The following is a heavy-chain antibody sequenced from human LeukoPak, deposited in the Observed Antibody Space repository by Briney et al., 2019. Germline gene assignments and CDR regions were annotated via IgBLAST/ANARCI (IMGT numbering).Heavy chain of an antibody. D-gene: IGHD6-13*01. J-gene: IGHJ3*01. CDR2: IYTSGST. V-gene: IGHV4-61*02. CDR1: GGSISSGSYY. Sequence: SETLSLTCTVSGGSISSGSYYWSCIRQPAGKGLEWIGRIYTSGSTNYNPSLKSRVTISVDTSKNQFSLNLNSVTAADAAVYFCARQGYVLNGGAFDFWGQGTMVTVSS. CDR3: ARQGYVLNGGAFDF.